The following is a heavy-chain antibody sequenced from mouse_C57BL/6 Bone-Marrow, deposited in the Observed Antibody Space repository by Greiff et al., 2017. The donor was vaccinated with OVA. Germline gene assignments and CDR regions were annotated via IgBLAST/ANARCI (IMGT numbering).Heavy chain of an antibody. V-gene: IGHV14-2*01. CDR3: AGKERASDYGYGGFAR. CDR1: GFNIKDSY. D-gene: IGHD2-2*01. CDR2: IDPADGET. J-gene: IGHJ3*01. Sequence: VQLQQSGAALVKPGASVKLSCTASGFNIKDSYMHWVKQRTEQGLEWIGRIDPADGETKYAPQFQGKATITADTSSNPAYLQLSSLTYEDAAVYYCAGKERASDYGYGGFARWGQGALVTVSA.